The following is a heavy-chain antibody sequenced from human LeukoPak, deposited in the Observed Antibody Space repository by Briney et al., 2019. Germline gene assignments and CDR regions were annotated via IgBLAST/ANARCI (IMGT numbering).Heavy chain of an antibody. D-gene: IGHD3-10*01. J-gene: IGHJ4*02. Sequence: PGGSLRLSCAASGFTFSSYWTSWVRQAPEKGLEWVANIKQDGSEEYYVDSVKGRFTISRDNAKNSLYLQMNSLRAEDTAVYYCARHDRESFDYWGQGTLVTVSS. V-gene: IGHV3-7*01. CDR2: IKQDGSEE. CDR3: ARHDRESFDY. CDR1: GFTFSSYW.